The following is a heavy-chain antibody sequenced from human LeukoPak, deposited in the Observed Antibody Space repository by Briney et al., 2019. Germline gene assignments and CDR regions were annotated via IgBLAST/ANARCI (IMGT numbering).Heavy chain of an antibody. CDR2: ISGGSGST. CDR1: GFSFSSYA. CDR3: AKFFDILTGYFDS. Sequence: GGSLRLPCAASGFSFSSYAMSWVRQSPGKGLEWVSAISGGSGSTHYADSVKGRFTISRDNSKNTLYLQMNSLRADDTAVYYCAKFFDILTGYFDSWGQGTLVTVSS. V-gene: IGHV3-23*01. J-gene: IGHJ4*02. D-gene: IGHD3-9*01.